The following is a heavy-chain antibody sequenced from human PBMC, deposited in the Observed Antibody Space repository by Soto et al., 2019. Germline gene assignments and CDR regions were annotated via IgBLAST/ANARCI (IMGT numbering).Heavy chain of an antibody. CDR2: MNPNSGNT. J-gene: IGHJ6*03. CDR3: ARGTIRFLEWLPPRYMDV. D-gene: IGHD3-3*01. CDR1: GYTFTSYD. V-gene: IGHV1-8*01. Sequence: GASVKVSCKASGYTFTSYDINWVRQATGQGPEWMGWMNPNSGNTGYAQKFQGRVTMTRNTSISTAYMELSSLRSEDTAVYYCARGTIRFLEWLPPRYMDVWGKGTTVTVSS.